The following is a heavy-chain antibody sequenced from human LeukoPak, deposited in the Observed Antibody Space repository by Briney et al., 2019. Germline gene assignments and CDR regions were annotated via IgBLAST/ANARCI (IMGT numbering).Heavy chain of an antibody. V-gene: IGHV1-2*06. J-gene: IGHJ3*02. CDR1: GYTFTSYG. CDR2: INPNSGGT. D-gene: IGHD3-3*01. CDR3: ARGFYDFWSGYSHDAFDI. Sequence: ASVKVSCRASGYTFTSYGISWVRQAPGQGLEWMGRINPNSGGTNYAQKFQGRVTMTRDTSISTAYMELSRLRSDDTAVYYCARGFYDFWSGYSHDAFDIWGQGTMVTVSS.